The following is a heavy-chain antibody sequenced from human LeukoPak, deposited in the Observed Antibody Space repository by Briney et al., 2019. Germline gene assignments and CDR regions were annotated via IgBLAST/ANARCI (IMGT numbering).Heavy chain of an antibody. CDR1: GFTFSSYW. CDR3: ARGGAYGDYLDY. V-gene: IGHV3-7*01. Sequence: PGGSLRLSCAASGFTFSSYWMTWVRQAPGKGLEWVANIKQDASERYYVDSVKGRFTISRDNAKNSLYLQMNSLRAEDTAVYYCARGGAYGDYLDYWGQGTLVTVSS. CDR2: IKQDASER. D-gene: IGHD4-17*01. J-gene: IGHJ4*02.